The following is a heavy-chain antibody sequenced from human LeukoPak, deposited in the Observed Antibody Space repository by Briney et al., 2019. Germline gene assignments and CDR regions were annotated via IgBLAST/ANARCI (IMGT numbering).Heavy chain of an antibody. CDR2: ISYDGSNK. CDR3: ARDIVATISRDGYNSGVYYYYYGMDV. V-gene: IGHV3-30*04. J-gene: IGHJ6*02. Sequence: PGGSLRLSCAASGFTFSSYAMHWVRQAPGKGLEWVAVISYDGSNKYYADSVKGRFTISRDNSKSTLYLQMNSLRAEDTAVYYCARDIVATISRDGYNSGVYYYYYGMDVWGQGTTVTVSS. D-gene: IGHD5-24*01. CDR1: GFTFSSYA.